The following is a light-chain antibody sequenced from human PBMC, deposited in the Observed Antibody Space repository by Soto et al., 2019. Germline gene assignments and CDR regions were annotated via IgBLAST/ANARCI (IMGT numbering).Light chain of an antibody. CDR2: GAS. Sequence: EIVMTQSPATLSVSPGERATLSCRASQSVSSTLAWYQQKPVQAPRLLIYGASTRATGIPARFSGSGSGTEFTLTISSLQSEDFAVYYCQQYNNWPRTFGQGTKVDI. CDR1: QSVSST. V-gene: IGKV3-15*01. CDR3: QQYNNWPRT. J-gene: IGKJ1*01.